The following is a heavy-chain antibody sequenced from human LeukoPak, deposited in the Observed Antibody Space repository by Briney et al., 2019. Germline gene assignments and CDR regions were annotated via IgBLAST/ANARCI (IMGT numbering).Heavy chain of an antibody. Sequence: GGSLRLSCAASGFTFSSYGMHWVRQAPGKGLEWVAVISYDGSNKYYADSVKGRFTISRDNSKNTLYLQMNSLRAEDTAEYYCAKASYYYDSSGPTGNYYYYMDVWGKGTTVTVSS. CDR2: ISYDGSNK. V-gene: IGHV3-30*18. D-gene: IGHD3-22*01. J-gene: IGHJ6*03. CDR1: GFTFSSYG. CDR3: AKASYYYDSSGPTGNYYYYMDV.